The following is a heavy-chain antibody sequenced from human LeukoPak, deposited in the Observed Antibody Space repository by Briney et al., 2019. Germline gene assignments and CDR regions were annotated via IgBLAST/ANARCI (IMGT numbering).Heavy chain of an antibody. V-gene: IGHV3-21*01. CDR3: ARDVHSGYDL. J-gene: IGHJ4*02. Sequence: GGSLRLSCAASGFTFSSYSMNWVRQAPGKGLEWVSSISSSSSYIYYADSVKGRLTIPRDNAKNSLYLQMNSLRAEDTAVYYCARDVHSGYDLWGQGTLVTVSS. D-gene: IGHD5-12*01. CDR2: ISSSSSYI. CDR1: GFTFSSYS.